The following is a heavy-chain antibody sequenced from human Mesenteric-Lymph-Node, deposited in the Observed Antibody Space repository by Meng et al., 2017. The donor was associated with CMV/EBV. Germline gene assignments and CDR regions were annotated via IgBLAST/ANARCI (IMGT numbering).Heavy chain of an antibody. V-gene: IGHV3-11*01. CDR3: ARGVGANYYFDY. D-gene: IGHD1-26*01. J-gene: IGHJ4*02. CDR1: GFTFRDYY. Sequence: GESLKISCAASGFTFRDYYMSWIRQAPGKGLEWVSYISSSGYTIYYADSVRGRFTFSRDNAKNSLYLQMNSLRAEDTAVYYCARGVGANYYFDYWGRGALVTVSS. CDR2: ISSSGYTI.